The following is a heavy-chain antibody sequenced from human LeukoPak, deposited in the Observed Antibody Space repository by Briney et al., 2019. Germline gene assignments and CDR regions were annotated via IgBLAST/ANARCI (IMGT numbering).Heavy chain of an antibody. Sequence: GGSLRLSCAASGLPFSSYWMSWVRQAPGKGLEWVANIKPDGSEKNYVDSVKGRFTISRDNARNSLFLQMNSLRAEDTAVYYCAREEDNADEYLREDYWGQGTLVTVSS. D-gene: IGHD2/OR15-2a*01. CDR3: AREEDNADEYLREDY. J-gene: IGHJ4*02. CDR1: GLPFSSYW. CDR2: IKPDGSEK. V-gene: IGHV3-7*01.